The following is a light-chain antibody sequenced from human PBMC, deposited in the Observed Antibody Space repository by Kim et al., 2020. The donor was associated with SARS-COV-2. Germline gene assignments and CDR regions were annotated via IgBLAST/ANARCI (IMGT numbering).Light chain of an antibody. CDR1: NIGSKN. V-gene: IGLV3-9*01. CDR3: QVWDSSTYV. CDR2: RDS. Sequence: SYELTQPLSVSVALGQTARITCGGNNIGSKNVHWYQQKPGQAPVLVIYRDSNRPSGIPERFSGSNSGNTATLTISRAQAGDEADSYCQVWDSSTYVFGTGTKVTVL. J-gene: IGLJ1*01.